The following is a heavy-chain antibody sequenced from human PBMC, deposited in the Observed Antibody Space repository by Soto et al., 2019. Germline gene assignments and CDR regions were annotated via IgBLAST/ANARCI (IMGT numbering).Heavy chain of an antibody. Sequence: QVQLQQWGAGLLKPSETLSLTCAVYGGSFSGYYWSWIRQPPGKGLEWIGEINHSGSTNYNPSLKGRVTISVDTSKNQFSLKLSSVTAADTAVYYCASSYDDYGDYWGQGTLVTVSS. CDR2: INHSGST. J-gene: IGHJ4*02. D-gene: IGHD3-3*01. CDR3: ASSYDDYGDY. CDR1: GGSFSGYY. V-gene: IGHV4-34*01.